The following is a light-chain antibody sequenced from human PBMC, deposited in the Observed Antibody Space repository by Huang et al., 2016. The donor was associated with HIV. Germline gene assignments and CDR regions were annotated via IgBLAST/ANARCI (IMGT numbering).Light chain of an antibody. V-gene: IGKV3-15*01. CDR2: GAS. CDR3: QQYNSWPPLFT. CDR1: QSVSTN. J-gene: IGKJ3*01. Sequence: EVLLTQSPATLSVSPGERATLSCRASQSVSTNLDWYQQKPGQAPRLLIYGASTRAPGVPARFSGSGSGTECTLTISSLQSEDSAVYYCQQYNSWPPLFTFGPGTKVDIK.